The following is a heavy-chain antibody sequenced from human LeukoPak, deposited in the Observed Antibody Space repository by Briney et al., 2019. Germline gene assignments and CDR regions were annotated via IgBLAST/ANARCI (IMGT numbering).Heavy chain of an antibody. V-gene: IGHV3-9*01. Sequence: GGSLRLSCVASGFTFDDYGMFWVRPTPGKGLEWVSAISWNSGIIAYADSVKGRFTIFRDNAKNSLYLQMNSLRVEDTAVYYCAKDRFFYDSGSKANWGQGTLVTVSS. CDR2: ISWNSGII. D-gene: IGHD3-22*01. J-gene: IGHJ4*02. CDR1: GFTFDDYG. CDR3: AKDRFFYDSGSKAN.